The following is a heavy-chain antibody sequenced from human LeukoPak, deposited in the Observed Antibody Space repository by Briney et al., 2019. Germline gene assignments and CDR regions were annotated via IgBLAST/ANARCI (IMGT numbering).Heavy chain of an antibody. J-gene: IGHJ4*02. CDR1: GGSISSSPYY. D-gene: IGHD6-19*01. Sequence: SETLSLTSTAYGGSISSSPYYWGWIRQPPGKGLEWIGNIYYSGSAYYNPSLKTRVTISVDTSKNQFSLKLASVTAADTAVYYCARHASVDGNWPRPLDYWGQGSLVTVSS. CDR2: IYYSGSA. CDR3: ARHASVDGNWPRPLDY. V-gene: IGHV4-39*01.